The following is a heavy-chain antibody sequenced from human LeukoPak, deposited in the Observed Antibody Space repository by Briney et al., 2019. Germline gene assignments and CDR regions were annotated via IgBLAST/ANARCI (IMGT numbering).Heavy chain of an antibody. D-gene: IGHD2-15*01. CDR3: ARSIVVVVAATLDY. CDR1: GFTFSSYA. CDR2: ISYDGSNK. J-gene: IGHJ4*02. Sequence: PGGSLRLSCAASGFTFSSYAMHWVRQAPGKGLEWVAVISYDGSNKYYADSVKGRFTISRDNSKNTLYLQMNSLRAEDTAVYYCARSIVVVVAATLDYWGQGTLVTVSS. V-gene: IGHV3-30-3*01.